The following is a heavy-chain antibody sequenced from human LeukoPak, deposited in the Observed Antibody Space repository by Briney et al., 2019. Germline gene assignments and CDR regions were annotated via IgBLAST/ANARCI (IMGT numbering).Heavy chain of an antibody. D-gene: IGHD4-17*01. J-gene: IGHJ4*02. V-gene: IGHV1-24*01. Sequence: ASVTVSCQVSVYTLTELSMHWVRQAPGKRLAWMGGFDPEDGETIYAQKFQGRVTMPEDTSSDTAHMALSSLRSDDTAVYVLRTRGFSGYGDYYGYWGQGTLVTVSS. CDR2: FDPEDGET. CDR3: RTRGFSGYGDYYGY. CDR1: VYTLTELS.